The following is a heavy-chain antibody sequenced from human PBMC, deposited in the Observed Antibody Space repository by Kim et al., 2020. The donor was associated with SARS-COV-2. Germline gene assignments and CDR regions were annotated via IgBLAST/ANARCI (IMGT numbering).Heavy chain of an antibody. CDR2: INPSDSDT. J-gene: IGHJ6*02. V-gene: IGHV5-51*01. CDR1: GYSFTSSW. Sequence: GESLKISCKGSGYSFTSSWIGWVRQMPGKGLEWMGMINPSDSDTRYSPSFQGQVTISADKSINTAYLQWSSLEASDTAMYYCAKRGDYYDAMDVWGQGTTVTVSS. CDR3: AKRGDYYDAMDV.